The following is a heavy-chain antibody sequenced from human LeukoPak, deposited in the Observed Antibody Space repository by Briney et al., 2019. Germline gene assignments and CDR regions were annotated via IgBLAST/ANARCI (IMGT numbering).Heavy chain of an antibody. Sequence: GGSLRLSCAASGFTFSSYAMSWVRQAPGKGLEWVSAISGSGGSTYYADSVKGRFTISRDNSKNTLYLQMNSLRAEDTAVYYCAKAHYDSSGYYYFDYWGQGTLVTVSS. D-gene: IGHD3-22*01. CDR3: AKAHYDSSGYYYFDY. V-gene: IGHV3-23*01. CDR1: GFTFSSYA. J-gene: IGHJ4*02. CDR2: ISGSGGST.